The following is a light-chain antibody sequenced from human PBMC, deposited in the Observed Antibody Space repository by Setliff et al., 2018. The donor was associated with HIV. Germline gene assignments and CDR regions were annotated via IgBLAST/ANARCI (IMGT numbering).Light chain of an antibody. CDR3: SSYTTSSTLYV. CDR1: SSDVGGYYS. J-gene: IGLJ1*01. V-gene: IGLV2-14*03. Sequence: SALTQPASVSGSPGQSSTISCTGISSDVGGYYSVSWYQQHPGKAPKLLIYDVINRPSGVSNRFSGSRSGNTASLTISGLQVEDESDYYCSSYTTSSTLYVFGPGTKVTVL. CDR2: DVI.